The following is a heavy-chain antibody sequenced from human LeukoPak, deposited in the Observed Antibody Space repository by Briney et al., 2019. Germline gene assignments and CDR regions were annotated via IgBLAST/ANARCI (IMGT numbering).Heavy chain of an antibody. D-gene: IGHD6-6*01. CDR1: GYTFTGYY. CDR2: INPNSGGT. V-gene: IGHV1-2*06. J-gene: IGHJ4*02. Sequence: ASVKVSCKASGYTFTGYYMHWVRQAPGQGLEWMGRINPNSGGTNYAQKFQGRVTMTRDTSTSTVYMELSSLRSDDTAVYYCARTAARRFDYWGQGTLVTVSS. CDR3: ARTAARRFDY.